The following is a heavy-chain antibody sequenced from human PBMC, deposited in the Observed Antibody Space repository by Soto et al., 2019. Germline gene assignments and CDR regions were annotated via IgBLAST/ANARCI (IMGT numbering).Heavy chain of an antibody. CDR2: FSTNNADT. V-gene: IGHV1-18*01. CDR1: GYTFTAYC. Sequence: GASVKVSCKTSGYTFTAYCLAWLRQAPGQRPEWMGWFSTNNADTNYAQKFQGRVTMTTETSTRTTYMELRSLRSDDTAVYYCARELNTDPSAYYSFAYWGQGTLVT. D-gene: IGHD3-22*01. CDR3: ARELNTDPSAYYSFAY. J-gene: IGHJ4*02.